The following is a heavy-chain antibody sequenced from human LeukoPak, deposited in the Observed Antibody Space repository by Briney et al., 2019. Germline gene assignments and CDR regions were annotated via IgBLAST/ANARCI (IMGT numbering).Heavy chain of an antibody. CDR3: AKGGAVVRGWFDP. Sequence: GGSLRLSCAASGFTFSSYAMSWVRQAPGKGLEWGSGVSGSGSSTYYADSVKGRLIISRDNSENTLYLQMSSLRAEDTAIYFCAKGGAVVRGWFDPRGQGTLVTVSS. D-gene: IGHD2-15*01. CDR2: VSGSGSST. V-gene: IGHV3-23*01. CDR1: GFTFSSYA. J-gene: IGHJ5*02.